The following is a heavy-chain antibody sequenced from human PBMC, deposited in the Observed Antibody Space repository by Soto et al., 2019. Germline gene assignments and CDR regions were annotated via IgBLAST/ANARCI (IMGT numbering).Heavy chain of an antibody. J-gene: IGHJ4*02. CDR3: ARVDLAYKKPIQLYYY. CDR2: ISAYNGNT. Sequence: GASVKVSCKASGFTFTSYGISWARQAPGQGLEWMGWISAYNGNTNYAQKLQGRVTMTTDTSTSTAYMELRSLRSDDTAVYYCARVDLAYKKPIQLYYYWGQGTLVTVSS. V-gene: IGHV1-18*01. CDR1: GFTFTSYG. D-gene: IGHD5-18*01.